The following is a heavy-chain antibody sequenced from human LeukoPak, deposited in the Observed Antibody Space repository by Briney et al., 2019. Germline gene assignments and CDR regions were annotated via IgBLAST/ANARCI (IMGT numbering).Heavy chain of an antibody. D-gene: IGHD2/OR15-2a*01. CDR3: AKGSVIVADAFDI. CDR1: GFTFGDYA. Sequence: GGSLRLSCAASGFTFGDYAMHWVRQAPGKGLEWVSGISWNSGSIGYADSVKGRFTISRDNAKNSLYLQMNSLRAEDTALYYCAKGSVIVADAFDIWGQGTMVTVSS. V-gene: IGHV3-9*01. J-gene: IGHJ3*02. CDR2: ISWNSGSI.